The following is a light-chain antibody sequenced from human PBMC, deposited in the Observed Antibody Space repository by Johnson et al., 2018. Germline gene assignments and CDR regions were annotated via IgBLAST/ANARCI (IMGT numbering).Light chain of an antibody. CDR3: GTWDSSLIAGNV. V-gene: IGLV1-51*02. CDR2: ENN. CDR1: SSNIGNNY. J-gene: IGLJ1*01. Sequence: QSVLTQPPSVSAAPGQKVTISCSGSSSNIGNNYVSWYQQLPGTAPKLLIYENNKRPSGIPDRFYGSTSGTSATLGITGLQTGDEADYYCGTWDSSLIAGNVFGTGTKVTVL.